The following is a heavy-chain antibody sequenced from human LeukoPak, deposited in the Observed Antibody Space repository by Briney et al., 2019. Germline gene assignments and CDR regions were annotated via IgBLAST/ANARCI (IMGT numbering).Heavy chain of an antibody. J-gene: IGHJ4*02. D-gene: IGHD3-10*01. V-gene: IGHV4-34*01. CDR1: GGSFSGYY. CDR3: ASALGVHGSGSLDY. CDR2: IYHSGST. Sequence: PSETLSLTCAVYGGSFSGYYWSWIRQPPGKGLEWIGSIYHSGSTYYNPSLKSRVTISVDTSKNQFSLKLSSVTAADTAVYYCASALGVHGSGSLDYWGQGTLVTVSS.